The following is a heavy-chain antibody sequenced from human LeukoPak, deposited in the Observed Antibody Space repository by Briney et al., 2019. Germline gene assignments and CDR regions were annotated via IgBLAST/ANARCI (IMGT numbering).Heavy chain of an antibody. CDR1: GFTFSSYW. D-gene: IGHD5-12*01. CDR3: ARDPGYSNSPYYLDY. V-gene: IGHV3-7*01. J-gene: IGHJ4*02. CDR2: IKQDGSEK. Sequence: GGSLRLSCAASGFTFSSYWMSWVRQAPGKGLEWVANIKQDGSEKYYVDSVKGRFTISRDNAKNSLYLQMNSLRAEDTAVFYCARDPGYSNSPYYLDYWDQGTLVTVSS.